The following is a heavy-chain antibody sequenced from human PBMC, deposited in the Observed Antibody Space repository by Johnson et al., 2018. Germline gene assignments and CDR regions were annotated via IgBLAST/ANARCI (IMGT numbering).Heavy chain of an antibody. D-gene: IGHD3-22*01. Sequence: VQLQESGGGLVQPGGSLRLSCAASGFTFRNYWMHWVRQVPGKGLVWVSRVNNDGRNTAYADSVKGRFTSSRDNARNTLYLQMNSLRAEDTAVYYCAREYDSSGYYLEYFQHWGQGTLVTVSS. CDR1: GFTFRNYW. V-gene: IGHV3-74*01. CDR3: AREYDSSGYYLEYFQH. CDR2: VNNDGRNT. J-gene: IGHJ1*01.